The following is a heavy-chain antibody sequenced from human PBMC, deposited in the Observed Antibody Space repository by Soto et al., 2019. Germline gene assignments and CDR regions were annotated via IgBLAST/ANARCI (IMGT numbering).Heavy chain of an antibody. V-gene: IGHV4-4*02. CDR2: IYHSGST. Sequence: QVQLQESGPGLVKPLGTLSLTCAVSGGSISDSAWWRWGRQPPGKGLEWIGEIYHSGSTNYNPSLKSRVTRSVDKSKNQFSLKVHSVTAADTAVYYCARTKIGSARQFEFWGQGTLVTVSS. D-gene: IGHD2-15*01. CDR1: GGSISDSAW. J-gene: IGHJ4*02. CDR3: ARTKIGSARQFEF.